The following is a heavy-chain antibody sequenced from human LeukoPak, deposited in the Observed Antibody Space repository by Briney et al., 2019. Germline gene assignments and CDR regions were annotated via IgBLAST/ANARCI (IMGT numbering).Heavy chain of an antibody. CDR3: ARVGDHFHWNLDL. J-gene: IGHJ2*01. D-gene: IGHD3-3*02. Sequence: GGSLRLSCAASGFTVSTYYMNWVRQAPGKGLEWVSIIYSGGTTYYADSVKGRFTISRDTSKNTLSLQMISLRAEDTAVYFCARVGDHFHWNLDLWGRGTLVTVSS. CDR2: IYSGGTT. CDR1: GFTVSTYY. V-gene: IGHV3-53*01.